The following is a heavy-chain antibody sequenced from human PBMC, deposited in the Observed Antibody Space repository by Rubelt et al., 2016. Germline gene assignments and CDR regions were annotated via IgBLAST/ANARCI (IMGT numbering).Heavy chain of an antibody. CDR3: ATGARRYGMDV. CDR2: IIPILGIA. V-gene: IGHV1-69*10. Sequence: GGIIPILGIANHAQKFQGRVTITADKSTSTAYMELSSLRSEDTAVYYCATGARRYGMDVWGQGTTVTVSS. J-gene: IGHJ6*02.